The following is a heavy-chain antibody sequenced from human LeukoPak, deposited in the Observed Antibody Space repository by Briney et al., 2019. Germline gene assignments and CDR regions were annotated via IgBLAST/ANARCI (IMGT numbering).Heavy chain of an antibody. V-gene: IGHV4-59*08. CDR2: IYYSGST. CDR1: DGSISSYF. Sequence: SETLSLTCTVSDGSISSYFWSWIRQPPGKGLEWIGYIYYSGSTNYHPSLRSRVTMSIDTSKNQFSLKLNSVTAADTAVYYCARALGDYYYYMDVWGKGTTVTVSS. CDR3: ARALGDYYYYMDV. J-gene: IGHJ6*03. D-gene: IGHD3-16*01.